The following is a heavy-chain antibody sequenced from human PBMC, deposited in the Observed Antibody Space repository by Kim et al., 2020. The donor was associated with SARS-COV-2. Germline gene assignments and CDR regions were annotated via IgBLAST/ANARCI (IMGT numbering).Heavy chain of an antibody. CDR2: IYHSGST. V-gene: IGHV4-4*02. D-gene: IGHD3-10*01. CDR1: GDSISTSNW. Sequence: SETLSLTCAVSGDSISTSNWWSWVRQPPGKGLEWIGEIYHSGSTNYNPSLKSRVTISVDKSKNQFSLKLSSVTAADTAVYYCARDLGSGSYYNGGNWFDPWGQGTLVTVSS. J-gene: IGHJ5*02. CDR3: ARDLGSGSYYNGGNWFDP.